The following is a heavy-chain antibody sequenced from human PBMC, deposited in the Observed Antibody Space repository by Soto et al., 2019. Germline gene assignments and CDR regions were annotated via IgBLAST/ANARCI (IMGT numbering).Heavy chain of an antibody. D-gene: IGHD5-12*01. V-gene: IGHV4-39*06. CDR1: GGSISSSSYS. CDR3: ARTPLVGYIVSYYYYGMDV. CDR2: MYYGVNT. J-gene: IGHJ6*02. Sequence: SETLSLTCIVSGGSISSSSYSWAWIRQPPGKGLEWIGTMYYGVNTYYNPSLESRVTISKDTSKNQVVLTMTNMDPVDTATYYCARTPLVGYIVSYYYYGMDVWGQGTTVTVSS.